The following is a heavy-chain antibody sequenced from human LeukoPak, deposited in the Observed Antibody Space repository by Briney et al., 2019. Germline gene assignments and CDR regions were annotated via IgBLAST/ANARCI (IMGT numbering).Heavy chain of an antibody. CDR1: GGSFSGYY. D-gene: IGHD2-15*01. CDR2: INHSGST. J-gene: IGHJ6*02. V-gene: IGHV4-34*01. CDR3: ARAVRTSGGSWRYYYYGMDV. Sequence: SETLSLTCAVYGGSFSGYYWSWIRQPPGKGLEWIGEINHSGSTNYNPSLKSRVTLSVDTSKNQFSLKLSSVTAADTAVYYCARAVRTSGGSWRYYYYGMDVWGQGTTVTVSS.